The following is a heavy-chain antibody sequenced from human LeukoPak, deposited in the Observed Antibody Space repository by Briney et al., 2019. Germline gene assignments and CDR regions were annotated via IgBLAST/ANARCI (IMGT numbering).Heavy chain of an antibody. V-gene: IGHV5-51*01. J-gene: IGHJ4*02. Sequence: GESLKISCKGSGYSFTSYWIGWVRQMPGKGLEWMGIIYPGDSVTRYSPSFQGQVTISADKSISTAYLQWSSLKASDTAMYYCAIRNCGGDCYSVTYFDYWGQGTLVTVSS. CDR1: GYSFTSYW. D-gene: IGHD2-21*02. CDR3: AIRNCGGDCYSVTYFDY. CDR2: IYPGDSVT.